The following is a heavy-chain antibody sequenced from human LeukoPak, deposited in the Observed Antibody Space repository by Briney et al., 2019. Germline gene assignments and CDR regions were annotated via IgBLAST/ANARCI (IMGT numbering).Heavy chain of an antibody. CDR2: ISYDATNK. D-gene: IGHD4-17*01. Sequence: PGGSLRLSWAASGXTFINYGMHWVRQAPGKGLEWVAVISYDATNKYYADSVKGRFTISRDNSKNTLYLQMNSLKTDDTAVYYCANYGDYQYFDYWGQGTPVTVSS. CDR1: GXTFINYG. V-gene: IGHV3-30*18. J-gene: IGHJ4*02. CDR3: ANYGDYQYFDY.